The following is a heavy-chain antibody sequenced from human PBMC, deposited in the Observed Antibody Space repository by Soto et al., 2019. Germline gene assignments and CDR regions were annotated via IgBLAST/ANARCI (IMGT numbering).Heavy chain of an antibody. CDR1: GFTVSSNY. D-gene: IGHD2-21*01. V-gene: IGHV3-66*01. CDR2: IYSGGST. CDR3: AARVRCGGDCYGMDV. J-gene: IGHJ6*02. Sequence: PGGSLRLSCAASGFTVSSNYMSWVRQAPGKGLEWVSVIYSGGSTYYADSVKGRFTISRDNSKNTLYLQMNSLRAEDTAVYYCAARVRCGGDCYGMDVWGQGTTVTVSS.